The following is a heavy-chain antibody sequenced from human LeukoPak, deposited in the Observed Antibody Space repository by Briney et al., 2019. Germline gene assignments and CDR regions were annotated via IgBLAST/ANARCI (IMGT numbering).Heavy chain of an antibody. V-gene: IGHV1-8*01. Sequence: ASVKVSCKASGYTFTSYDINWVRQATGQGLEWMGWMNPNSGNTGYAQKFQGRVTMTRNTSISTAYMELSSLRSEDTAVYYCARSPRVRGVMSSYNWFDPWSQGTLVTVSS. CDR3: ARSPRVRGVMSSYNWFDP. CDR1: GYTFTSYD. J-gene: IGHJ5*02. CDR2: MNPNSGNT. D-gene: IGHD3-10*01.